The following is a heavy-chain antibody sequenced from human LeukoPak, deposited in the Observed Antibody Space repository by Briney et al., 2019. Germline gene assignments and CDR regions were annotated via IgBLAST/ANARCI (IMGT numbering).Heavy chain of an antibody. J-gene: IGHJ6*03. V-gene: IGHV3-11*04. CDR1: GFTFSDYY. CDR2: ISSSGSTI. CDR3: ARAPYGVVYPTRNYYYYMDV. Sequence: GGSLRLSCAASGFTFSDYYMSWIRQAPGKGLEWVSYISSSGSTIYYADSVKGRFTISRDNAKNSLYLQMNSLRAEDTAVYYCARAPYGVVYPTRNYYYYMDVWGKGTTVTVSS. D-gene: IGHD2-15*01.